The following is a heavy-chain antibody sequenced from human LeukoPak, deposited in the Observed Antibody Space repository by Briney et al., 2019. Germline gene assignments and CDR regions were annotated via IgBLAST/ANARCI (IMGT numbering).Heavy chain of an antibody. D-gene: IGHD2-2*01. Sequence: SETLSLTCAVYGGSFSGYYWSWIRQPPGKGLEWIGEINHSGSTNYNPSLKSRVTISVDTSKNQFSLKLNSVTAADTAVYYCARTHIVVVPAATDDAFDIWGHGTMVTVSS. CDR1: GGSFSGYY. CDR2: INHSGST. CDR3: ARTHIVVVPAATDDAFDI. J-gene: IGHJ3*02. V-gene: IGHV4-34*01.